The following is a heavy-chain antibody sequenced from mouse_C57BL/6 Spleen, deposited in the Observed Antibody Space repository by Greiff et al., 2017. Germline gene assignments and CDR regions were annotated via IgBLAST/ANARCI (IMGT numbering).Heavy chain of an antibody. CDR3: ARANGDGAWFAY. V-gene: IGHV1-9*01. D-gene: IGHD2-3*01. J-gene: IGHJ3*01. CDR1: GYTFTAYC. Sequence: QVHVKQSGAELMKPGASVKLSCKATGYTFTAYCIEWVKQRPGHGLELIGEFLPGSGSTNYNEQFKGKATFTADTSSNTAYMQLSRLTTEDSAIDKCARANGDGAWFAYWGQGTLVTVSA. CDR2: FLPGSGST.